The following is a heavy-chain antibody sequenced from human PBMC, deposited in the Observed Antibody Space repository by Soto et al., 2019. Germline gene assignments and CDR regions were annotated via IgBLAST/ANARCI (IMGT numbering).Heavy chain of an antibody. CDR1: GVIFKGYG. CDR3: VRDGVGGTKFFGFLDY. J-gene: IGHJ4*02. D-gene: IGHD3-3*01. CDR2: ICHDGSQK. Sequence: QVQLVESGGAGVQPGGSLKLSGALPGVIFKGYGFHGDRQAPGTGLGGVAVICHDGSQKYYPDSVKGRFTISRDNSENTLYLHMNNLRVGDTAVYYCVRDGVGGTKFFGFLDYWGQGTLVTVSS. V-gene: IGHV3-33*01.